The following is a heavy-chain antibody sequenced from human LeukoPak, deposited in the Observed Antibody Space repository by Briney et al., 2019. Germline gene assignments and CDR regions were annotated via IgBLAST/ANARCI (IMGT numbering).Heavy chain of an antibody. CDR2: ISGSGGTT. CDR3: ARARSIYGGNTHHYFDY. J-gene: IGHJ4*02. Sequence: GGSLRLSCAASGFTFNSYVMNWVRLAPGKGLEWVSVISGSGGTTYYADSVKGRFTISRDNSKNTLYLQMNSLRAEDTAVYYCARARSIYGGNTHHYFDYWGQGTLVTVSS. D-gene: IGHD4-23*01. CDR1: GFTFNSYV. V-gene: IGHV3-23*01.